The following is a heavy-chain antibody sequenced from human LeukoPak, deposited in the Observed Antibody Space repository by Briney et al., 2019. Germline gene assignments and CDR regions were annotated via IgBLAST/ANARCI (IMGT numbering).Heavy chain of an antibody. CDR3: AKDVGKWESPHFFDY. J-gene: IGHJ4*02. Sequence: GGSLRLSCLTSGFTFSTNAMSWVRQAPGKGLEWISGISGSGASTYYADSVTGRFTISRDNSRNTLYLQMNSLRGDDTAVYYCAKDVGKWESPHFFDYWGQGTLVTASS. CDR1: GFTFSTNA. D-gene: IGHD1-26*01. V-gene: IGHV3-23*01. CDR2: ISGSGAST.